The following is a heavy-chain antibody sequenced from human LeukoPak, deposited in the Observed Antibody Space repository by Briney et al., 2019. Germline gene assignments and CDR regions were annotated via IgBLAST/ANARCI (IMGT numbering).Heavy chain of an antibody. J-gene: IGHJ5*02. CDR1: GYSFTSYW. CDR2: IDPSDSYT. Sequence: GESLKISCKGSGYSFTSYWISWVRQMPRKGPEWMGRIDPSDSYTNYSPSFQGHVTISADKSTSTAYQQWSSLKASDTAMYYCARGDVVGVDPWGQGTLVTVSS. V-gene: IGHV5-10-1*01. D-gene: IGHD2-2*01. CDR3: ARGDVVGVDP.